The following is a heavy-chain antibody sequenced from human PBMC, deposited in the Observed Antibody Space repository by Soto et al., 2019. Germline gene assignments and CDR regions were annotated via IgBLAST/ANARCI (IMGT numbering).Heavy chain of an antibody. V-gene: IGHV4-59*01. CDR2: FYYSGST. Sequence: PSETLSLTCTVSGGSISSYYWSWIRQPPGKGLEWIGFFYYSGSTNYNPPLKSRFTISVDTSKNQFSLKLSSVTAADTAVYYCARSDGRYWGQGTLVTVSS. CDR3: ARSDGRY. J-gene: IGHJ4*02. CDR1: GGSISSYY.